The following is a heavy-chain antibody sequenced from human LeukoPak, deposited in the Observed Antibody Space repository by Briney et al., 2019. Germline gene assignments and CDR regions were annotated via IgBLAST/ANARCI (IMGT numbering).Heavy chain of an antibody. CDR3: ASLSSTGWYYFDY. V-gene: IGHV6-1*01. Sequence: SQTLSLTCAISGDSVSSNGAAWNWIRQSPSRGLEWLGRTYYRSKWYNDYAVSVKSRIIINPDTSKNQFSLQLNSVTPEDTAVYYCASLSSTGWYYFDYWGQGTLVTVSS. J-gene: IGHJ4*02. CDR2: TYYRSKWYN. D-gene: IGHD6-19*01. CDR1: GDSVSSNGAA.